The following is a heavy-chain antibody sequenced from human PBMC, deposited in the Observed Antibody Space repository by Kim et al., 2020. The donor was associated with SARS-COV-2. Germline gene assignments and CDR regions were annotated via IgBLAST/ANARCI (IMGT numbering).Heavy chain of an antibody. J-gene: IGHJ4*02. CDR3: ARDSELEPTHIDY. Sequence: GGSLRLSCAASGFTFSSYGMHWVRQAPGKGLEWVAVIWYDGSNKYYADSVKGRFTISRDNSKNTLYLQMNSLRAEDTAVYYCARDSELEPTHIDYWGQGTLVTVSS. CDR1: GFTFSSYG. V-gene: IGHV3-33*01. D-gene: IGHD1-1*01. CDR2: IWYDGSNK.